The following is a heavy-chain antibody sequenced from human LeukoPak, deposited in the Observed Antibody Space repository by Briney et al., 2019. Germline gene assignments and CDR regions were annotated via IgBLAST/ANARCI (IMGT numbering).Heavy chain of an antibody. D-gene: IGHD1-26*01. J-gene: IGHJ4*02. V-gene: IGHV3-21*01. Sequence: GGSLRLSCAASGFTFSSYSMNWVRQAPGKGLEWVSSISSSSSYIYYADSVKGRFTISRDNAKNSLYLQMSSLRAEDTAVYYCAREGVGATYFDYWGQGTLVTVSS. CDR1: GFTFSSYS. CDR3: AREGVGATYFDY. CDR2: ISSSSSYI.